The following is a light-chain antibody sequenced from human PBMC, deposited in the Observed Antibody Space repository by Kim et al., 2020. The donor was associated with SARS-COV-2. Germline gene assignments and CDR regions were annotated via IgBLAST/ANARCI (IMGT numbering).Light chain of an antibody. V-gene: IGKV1-39*01. CDR3: QQSVKTPYT. CDR2: AAS. Sequence: SASVGDRVTITCRAGQSISSYLNWYQQKPGKAPNLLIYAASSLQSGVPSRFSGSGSGTGFTLTITSLQPEDFATYYCQQSVKTPYTFGQGTKLEI. J-gene: IGKJ2*01. CDR1: QSISSY.